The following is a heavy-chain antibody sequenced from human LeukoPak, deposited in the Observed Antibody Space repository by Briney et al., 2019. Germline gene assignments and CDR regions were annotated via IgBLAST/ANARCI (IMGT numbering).Heavy chain of an antibody. D-gene: IGHD2-2*01. Sequence: PGGSLRLSCAASGFTFSSYSMNWVRQAPGKGLEWVSSISSSSSYIYYVDSVKGRFTISRDNAKNSLYLQMNSLRAEDTAVYYCARDPGGFQLPYYFDYWGQGTLVTVSS. V-gene: IGHV3-21*01. J-gene: IGHJ4*02. CDR1: GFTFSSYS. CDR3: ARDPGGFQLPYYFDY. CDR2: ISSSSSYI.